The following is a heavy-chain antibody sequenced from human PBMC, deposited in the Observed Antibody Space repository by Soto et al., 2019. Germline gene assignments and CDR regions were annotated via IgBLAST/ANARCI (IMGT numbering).Heavy chain of an antibody. CDR3: AKDIFGVVIANAYYYYGMDV. V-gene: IGHV3-30*18. CDR1: GFTFSSYG. J-gene: IGHJ6*02. D-gene: IGHD3-3*02. Sequence: QAGGSLRLSCAASGFTFSSYGMHWVRQAPGKGLEWVAVISYDGSNKYYADSVKGRFTISRDNSKNTLYLQMNSLRAEDTAVYYCAKDIFGVVIANAYYYYGMDVWGQGTTVTVSS. CDR2: ISYDGSNK.